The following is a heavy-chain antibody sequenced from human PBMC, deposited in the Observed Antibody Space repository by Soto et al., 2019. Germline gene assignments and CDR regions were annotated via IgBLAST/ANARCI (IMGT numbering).Heavy chain of an antibody. CDR2: LSGSGGST. CDR1: GFTFSSYA. V-gene: IGHV3-23*01. CDR3: GKGAGYGGSTSCSEPNWFDP. D-gene: IGHD2-2*01. Sequence: QPGGSLRLSCAASGFTFSSYAISWVRQAPDKALEWVSALSGSGGSTYYADSVKGRFTLSRDNSKTTLYLQMNSLRAEDTAVYYCGKGAGYGGSTSCSEPNWFDPRGQGSLV. J-gene: IGHJ5*02.